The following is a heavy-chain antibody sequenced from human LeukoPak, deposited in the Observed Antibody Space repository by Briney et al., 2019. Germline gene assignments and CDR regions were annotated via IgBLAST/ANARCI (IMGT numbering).Heavy chain of an antibody. D-gene: IGHD3-3*01. CDR1: GYTFTGYY. CDR2: INPNSGGT. Sequence: ASVKVSCKASGYTFTGYYMHWVRQAPGKGLEWMGWINPNSGGTNYAQKFQGRVTMTRDTSISTAYMELSRLRSDDTAVYYCARVGTIFGVVIIWYFDLWGRGTLVTVSS. V-gene: IGHV1-2*02. CDR3: ARVGTIFGVVIIWYFDL. J-gene: IGHJ2*01.